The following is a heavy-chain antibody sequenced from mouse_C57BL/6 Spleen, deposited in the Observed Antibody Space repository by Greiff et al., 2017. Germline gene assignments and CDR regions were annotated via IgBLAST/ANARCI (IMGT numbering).Heavy chain of an antibody. CDR1: GFTINDDY. Sequence: EVQLQQSGAELVRPGASVKLSCTASGFTINDDYMHWVKQRPEQGLEWIGWIDPENGDTEYASKFQGKATMTADTSSNTAYLQLSSLTSEDTAVYYCTLDYYGSSYGFAYWGQGTLVTVSA. V-gene: IGHV14-4*01. CDR2: IDPENGDT. D-gene: IGHD1-1*01. CDR3: TLDYYGSSYGFAY. J-gene: IGHJ3*01.